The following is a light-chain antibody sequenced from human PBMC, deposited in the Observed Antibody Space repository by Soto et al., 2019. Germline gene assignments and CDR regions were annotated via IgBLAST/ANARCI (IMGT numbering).Light chain of an antibody. Sequence: IQMTQSPSTLSVSPGERATLSCRASQTIYSNVAWYQQRPGQAPRLLIYRASARDTGIPARFSGSGSGTEFTLTIGSLQSEDSAVYYCQQYQNLWTFGQGTKVDI. CDR3: QQYQNLWT. V-gene: IGKV3-15*01. J-gene: IGKJ1*01. CDR1: QTIYSN. CDR2: RAS.